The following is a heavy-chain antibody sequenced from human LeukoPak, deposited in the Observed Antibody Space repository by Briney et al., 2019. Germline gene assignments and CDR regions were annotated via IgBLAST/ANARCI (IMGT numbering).Heavy chain of an antibody. Sequence: SETLSLTCAVSGASFGHYYWTWIRQPPGKGLEWIGENHPTGVINYNPSLKSRVTISVDSSKTQFSLNLNSVTVADTAVYYCARGRRPYDFDYWGQGTLVTVSS. CDR2: NHPTGVI. CDR3: ARGRRPYDFDY. J-gene: IGHJ4*02. CDR1: GASFGHYY. D-gene: IGHD2-2*01. V-gene: IGHV4-34*01.